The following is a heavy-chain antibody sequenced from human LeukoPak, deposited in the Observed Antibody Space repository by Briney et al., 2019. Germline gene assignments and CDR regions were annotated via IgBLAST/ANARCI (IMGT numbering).Heavy chain of an antibody. CDR3: ARDREGSYCSGGSCYSGYFDY. Sequence: PSETLSLTCTVSGGSISNYYWTWIRQPPGKGLEWIGYIYYSGTTNYNPSLKSRVTMSVDTSKKQFSLKLSSVTAADTAVYYCARDREGSYCSGGSCYSGYFDYWGQGALVTVSS. J-gene: IGHJ4*02. CDR2: IYYSGTT. CDR1: GGSISNYY. V-gene: IGHV4-59*01. D-gene: IGHD2-15*01.